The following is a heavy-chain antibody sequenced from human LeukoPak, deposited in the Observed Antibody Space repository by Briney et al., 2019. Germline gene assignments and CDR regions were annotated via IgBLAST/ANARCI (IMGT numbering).Heavy chain of an antibody. Sequence: GESLKISCKGSGYSFTSYWIGWVRQMPGKGLEWMGIIYPGDSDTRYSPSFQGQVTISADKSISTAYLQWSSLKASDTAMYYCARRQLVVVPRGAFDIWGQGTMVTVSS. CDR1: GYSFTSYW. D-gene: IGHD3-22*01. CDR2: IYPGDSDT. V-gene: IGHV5-51*01. CDR3: ARRQLVVVPRGAFDI. J-gene: IGHJ3*02.